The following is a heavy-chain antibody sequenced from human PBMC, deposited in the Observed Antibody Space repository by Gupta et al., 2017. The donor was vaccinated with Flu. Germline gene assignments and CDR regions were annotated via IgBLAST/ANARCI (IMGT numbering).Heavy chain of an antibody. Sequence: FRQAPGKGLEWVGFIRSKAYGGTTEYAASVKGRFTISRDDSKSIAYLQMNSLKTEDTAVYYCTRSVSGWLLYGYYYGMDVWGQGTTVTVSS. CDR2: IRSKAYGGTT. CDR3: TRSVSGWLLYGYYYGMDV. J-gene: IGHJ6*02. V-gene: IGHV3-49*03. D-gene: IGHD3-3*01.